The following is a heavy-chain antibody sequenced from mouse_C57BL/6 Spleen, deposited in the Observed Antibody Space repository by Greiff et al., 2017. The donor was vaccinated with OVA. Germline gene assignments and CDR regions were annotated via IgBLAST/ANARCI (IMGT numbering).Heavy chain of an antibody. CDR3: ARDPYYYGSRSSWYFDV. CDR2: ISDGGSYT. Sequence: EVHLVESGGGLVKPGGSLKLSCAASGFTFSSYAMSWVRQTPEKRLEWVATISDGGSYTYYPANVKGRFTISRDNAKNNLYLQMSHLKSEDTAMYYCARDPYYYGSRSSWYFDVWGTGTTVTVSS. D-gene: IGHD1-1*01. V-gene: IGHV5-4*01. CDR1: GFTFSSYA. J-gene: IGHJ1*03.